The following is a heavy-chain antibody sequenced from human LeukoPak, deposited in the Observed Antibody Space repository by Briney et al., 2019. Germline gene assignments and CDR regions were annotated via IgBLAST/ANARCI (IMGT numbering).Heavy chain of an antibody. CDR3: AKANYDFWSGYYTGLAFDI. J-gene: IGHJ3*02. CDR1: GFTFSSYA. Sequence: GGSLRLSCAASGFTFSSYAMSWVRQAPGKGLEWVSEICGSVSGSGDCTHYADSVKGRFTISRDNSKNTLYLQMNSLRAEDTAVYYCAKANYDFWSGYYTGLAFDIWGQGTMVTVSS. V-gene: IGHV3-23*01. D-gene: IGHD3-3*01. CDR2: ICGSVSGSGDCT.